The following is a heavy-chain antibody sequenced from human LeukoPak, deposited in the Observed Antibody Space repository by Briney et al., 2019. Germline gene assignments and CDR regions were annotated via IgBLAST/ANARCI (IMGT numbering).Heavy chain of an antibody. CDR3: ARWREAAAGPGY. CDR1: GGSISSGGYY. Sequence: SETLSLTCTVSGGSISSGGYYWSWIRQHPGKGLEWIGYIYYSGSTYHNPSLKSRVTISVDTSKNQFSLKLSSVTAADTAVYYCARWREAAAGPGYWGQGTLVTVST. J-gene: IGHJ4*02. V-gene: IGHV4-31*03. CDR2: IYYSGST. D-gene: IGHD6-13*01.